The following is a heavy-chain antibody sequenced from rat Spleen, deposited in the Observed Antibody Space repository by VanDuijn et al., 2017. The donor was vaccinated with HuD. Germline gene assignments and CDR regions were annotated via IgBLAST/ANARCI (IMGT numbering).Heavy chain of an antibody. V-gene: IGHV5-31*01. D-gene: IGHD1-8*01. CDR3: TREGDLQYENVMDA. CDR1: GFTFNNYW. Sequence: EVQLVESGGGLVQPGRSLKLSCVASGFTFNNYWMTWIRQAPGKGLEWVASITNTGGSTYYPDSVKGRFTISRDNAKSTLYLQMNSLRSEDTATYYCTREGDLQYENVMDAWGQGTLVTVSS. CDR2: ITNTGGST. J-gene: IGHJ3*01.